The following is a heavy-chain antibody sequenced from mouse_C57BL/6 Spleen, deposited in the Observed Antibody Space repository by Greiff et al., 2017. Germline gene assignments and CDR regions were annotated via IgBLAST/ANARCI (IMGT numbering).Heavy chain of an antibody. Sequence: QVQLKQPGAELVMPGASVKLSCKASGYTFTSYWMHWVKQRPGQGLEWIGEIDPSDSYTNYNQKFKGKSTLTVDKSSSTAYMQLSSLTSEDSAVYYCARNDVAMDYWGQGTSVTGSS. J-gene: IGHJ4*01. CDR2: IDPSDSYT. D-gene: IGHD2-3*01. CDR1: GYTFTSYW. V-gene: IGHV1-69*01. CDR3: ARNDVAMDY.